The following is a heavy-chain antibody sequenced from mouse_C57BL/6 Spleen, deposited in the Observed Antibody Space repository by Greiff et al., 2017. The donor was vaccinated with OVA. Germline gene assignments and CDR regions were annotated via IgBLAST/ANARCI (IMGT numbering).Heavy chain of an antibody. CDR1: GYTFTSYW. CDR2: IYPGSGST. V-gene: IGHV1-55*01. Sequence: VQLQQPGAELVKPGASVKMSCKASGYTFTSYWITWVKQRPGQGLEWIGDIYPGSGSTNYNEKFKSKATLTVDTSSSTAYMQLSSLTSEDSAVYYCARKGPYEGYAMDYWGQGTSVTVSS. CDR3: ARKGPYEGYAMDY. D-gene: IGHD2-3*01. J-gene: IGHJ4*01.